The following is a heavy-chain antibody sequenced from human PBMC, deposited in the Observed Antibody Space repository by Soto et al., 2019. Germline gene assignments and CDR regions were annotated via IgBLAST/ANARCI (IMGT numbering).Heavy chain of an antibody. Sequence: EFQVLQSGGGLVQSGGSLTLSCAASGFPFSSTDMTWVRQAPGKGLEWVSTIDGSGGTTYYADSVKGRFTISRDNSINTVFLQMNSLRADDTALYFCAKNSGWFNTWGQGALVTVSS. J-gene: IGHJ5*02. V-gene: IGHV3-23*01. CDR2: IDGSGGTT. CDR3: AKNSGWFNT. CDR1: GFPFSSTD. D-gene: IGHD3-10*01.